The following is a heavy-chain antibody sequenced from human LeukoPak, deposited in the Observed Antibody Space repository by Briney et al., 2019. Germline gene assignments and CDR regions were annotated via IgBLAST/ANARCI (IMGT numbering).Heavy chain of an antibody. CDR1: GYTFTSYG. V-gene: IGHV1-18*01. D-gene: IGHD4-17*01. CDR3: ARGSRTTVLDY. Sequence: VSVKVSCKTSGYTFTSYGISWVRQAAGQGLEWMGWISAYSGNTNYAQKFQDRVTMTTDTSTSTAYMELRSLTSDDTAVYYCARGSRTTVLDYWGQGTLVTVSS. J-gene: IGHJ4*02. CDR2: ISAYSGNT.